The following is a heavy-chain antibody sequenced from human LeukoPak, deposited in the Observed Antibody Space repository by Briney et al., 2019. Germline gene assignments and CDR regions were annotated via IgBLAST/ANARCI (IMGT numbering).Heavy chain of an antibody. CDR2: ISSSGSTI. V-gene: IGHV3-11*01. Sequence: GGSLRLSCAASGFTFSDYYMSWIRQAPGKGLEWVSYISSSGSTIYYADSVKGRFTISRDNAKNSLYLQMNSLRAEDTAVYYCARVPGPQIASYYFDYWGQGTLVTVSS. D-gene: IGHD3-3*02. J-gene: IGHJ4*02. CDR3: ARVPGPQIASYYFDY. CDR1: GFTFSDYY.